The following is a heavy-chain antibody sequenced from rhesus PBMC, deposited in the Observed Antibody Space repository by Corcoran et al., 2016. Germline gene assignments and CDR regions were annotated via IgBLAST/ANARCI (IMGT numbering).Heavy chain of an antibody. CDR2: VDPEGGEA. Sequence: EVQLVQSGAEVKKPGASVKISCKASGYTFTAYYLHWVRQAPGKGLVWMGRVDPEGGEAKHSQKFQDRVTITADPSTDTAYMELRSLRSGDTAVYYCATEWADTAGTVLYYWGQGVLVTVSS. D-gene: IGHD5-24*01. V-gene: IGHV1-111*02. J-gene: IGHJ4*01. CDR3: ATEWADTAGTVLYY. CDR1: GYTFTAYY.